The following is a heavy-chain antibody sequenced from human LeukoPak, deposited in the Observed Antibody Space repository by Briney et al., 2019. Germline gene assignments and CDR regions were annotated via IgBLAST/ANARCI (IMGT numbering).Heavy chain of an antibody. J-gene: IGHJ4*02. Sequence: NASETLSLTCTVSGGSISSSSYSWGWIRQPPGKGLEWIGSIYYSGSPYYNPSLKSRVTISVDTSKNQFSLKLSSVTAADTAVYYCAREGGYSSSWYVSAYYFDYWGQGTLVTVSS. CDR1: GGSISSSSYS. CDR2: IYYSGSP. CDR3: AREGGYSSSWYVSAYYFDY. D-gene: IGHD6-13*01. V-gene: IGHV4-39*07.